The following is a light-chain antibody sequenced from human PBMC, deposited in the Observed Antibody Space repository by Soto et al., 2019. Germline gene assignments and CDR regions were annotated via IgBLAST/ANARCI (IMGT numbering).Light chain of an antibody. Sequence: VVTQPPSVSGAPGQRVTISCTGSSSNIGAGYDVHWYQQLPGTAPKLLIYGNSNRPSGVPDRFSGSKSGTSASLAITGLQAEDEADYYCQSYDSSLSHVVFGGGTKLTVL. V-gene: IGLV1-40*01. J-gene: IGLJ2*01. CDR3: QSYDSSLSHVV. CDR1: SSNIGAGYD. CDR2: GNS.